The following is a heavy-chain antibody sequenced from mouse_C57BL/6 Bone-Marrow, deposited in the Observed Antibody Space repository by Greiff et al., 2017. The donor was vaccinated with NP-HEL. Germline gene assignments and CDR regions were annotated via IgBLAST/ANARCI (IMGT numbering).Heavy chain of an antibody. J-gene: IGHJ4*01. CDR1: GYTFTDYY. Sequence: VQLKQSGPVLVKPGASVKMSCKASGYTFTDYYMNWVKQSHGKSLEWIGVINPYNGGTSYNQKFKGKATLTVDKSSSTAYMELNSLTSEDSAVYYCAISNYAMDYWGQGTSVTVSS. CDR3: AISNYAMDY. D-gene: IGHD2-5*01. CDR2: INPYNGGT. V-gene: IGHV1-19*01.